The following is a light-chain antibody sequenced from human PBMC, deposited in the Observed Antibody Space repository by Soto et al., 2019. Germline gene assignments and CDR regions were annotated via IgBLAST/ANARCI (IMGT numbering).Light chain of an antibody. CDR3: QQYGSSPLT. CDR1: QSLSSSL. V-gene: IGKV3-20*01. J-gene: IGKJ4*01. CDR2: GAS. Sequence: EIVLTQSPGTLSLSPGERATLSCRASQSLSSSLLAWYQQKPGHAPRLLIYGASSRGTGIPDRFSGSRSGTDFTLTISRLEPEDFAVYYCQQYGSSPLTFGGGTKVEIK.